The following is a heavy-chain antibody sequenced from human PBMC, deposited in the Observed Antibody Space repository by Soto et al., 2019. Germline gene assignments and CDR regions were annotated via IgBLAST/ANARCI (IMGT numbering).Heavy chain of an antibody. CDR2: IGADNGDT. CDR3: ARAWKGAEGLDP. D-gene: IGHD1-1*01. Sequence: QVQLVQSGAEVKKPGASVKVSCKASGYTFSTYGFSWVRQAPGQGLAWMGWIGADNGDTNYAQNFQGRVTMTTATSTTTSYMELRSLTSDDTAVYFCARAWKGAEGLDPWGQGTLVTVSS. V-gene: IGHV1-18*01. CDR1: GYTFSTYG. J-gene: IGHJ5*02.